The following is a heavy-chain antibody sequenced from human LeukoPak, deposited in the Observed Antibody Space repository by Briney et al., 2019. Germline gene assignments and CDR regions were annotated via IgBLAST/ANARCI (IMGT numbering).Heavy chain of an antibody. Sequence: GGSLRLACAAAGFTFSSYSMDWVRQAPGKGLEWVSYIRSSGSTIYYADSVKGRFTISRDNAKNSLYLQMNSLRAEDTAVYYCARGGSSWYGFDYWGQGALVTDSP. J-gene: IGHJ4*02. CDR2: IRSSGSTI. D-gene: IGHD2-15*01. CDR1: GFTFSSYS. V-gene: IGHV3-48*01. CDR3: ARGGSSWYGFDY.